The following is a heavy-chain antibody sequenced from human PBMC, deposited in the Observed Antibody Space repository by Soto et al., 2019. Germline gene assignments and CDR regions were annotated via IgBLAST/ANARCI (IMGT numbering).Heavy chain of an antibody. Sequence: ASVKVSCKASGYTFTSYGISWVRQTPGQGLEWMGWISAYNANINYTQKLQGRVTMTTDTSTNTAYMELRSLRSDDTAVYFCARDRLGATGDYWGQGTLVTVSS. V-gene: IGHV1-18*01. J-gene: IGHJ4*02. CDR3: ARDRLGATGDY. CDR2: ISAYNANI. D-gene: IGHD1-26*01. CDR1: GYTFTSYG.